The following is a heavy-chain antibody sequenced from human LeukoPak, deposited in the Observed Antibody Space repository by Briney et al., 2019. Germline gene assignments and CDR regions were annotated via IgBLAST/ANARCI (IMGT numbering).Heavy chain of an antibody. V-gene: IGHV1-8*01. D-gene: IGHD6-13*01. Sequence: ASVKVSCKASGYTFTSYDINWVRQATGQGLEWMGWMNPNSGNTGYAQKFQGRVTMTRNTSISTAYMELSSLRSDDTAVYYCARAFSSSWSGEDYWGQGTLVTVSS. CDR2: MNPNSGNT. J-gene: IGHJ4*02. CDR1: GYTFTSYD. CDR3: ARAFSSSWSGEDY.